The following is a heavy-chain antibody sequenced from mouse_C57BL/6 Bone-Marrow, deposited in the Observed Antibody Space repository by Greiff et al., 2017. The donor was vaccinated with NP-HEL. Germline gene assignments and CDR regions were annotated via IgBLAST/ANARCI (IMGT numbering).Heavy chain of an antibody. CDR2: IYPRSGNT. CDR3: ARSGNYLAWFAY. J-gene: IGHJ3*01. CDR1: GYTFTSYG. D-gene: IGHD5-5*01. V-gene: IGHV1-81*01. Sequence: QVQLKQSGAELARPGASVKLSCKASGYTFTSYGISWVKQRTGQGLEWIGEIYPRSGNTYYNEKFKGKATLTADKSSSTAYMELRSLTSEDSAVYFCARSGNYLAWFAYWGQGTLVTVSA.